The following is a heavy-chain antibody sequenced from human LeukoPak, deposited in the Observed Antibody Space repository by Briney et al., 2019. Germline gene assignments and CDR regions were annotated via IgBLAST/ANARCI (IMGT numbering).Heavy chain of an antibody. CDR1: GFTFSSYA. D-gene: IGHD2-8*01. CDR2: LSGSGGST. CDR3: AKERSCTNDICHGDFDY. V-gene: IGHV3-23*01. Sequence: PGGSLRLSCAAWGFTFSSYAVSWVRQAPGKGLVWVSSLSGSGGSTYSADSVKGRFTISRNNSKNTLYLQMNSLRAEDTALYYCAKERSCTNDICHGDFDYWGQGTLVTVSS. J-gene: IGHJ4*02.